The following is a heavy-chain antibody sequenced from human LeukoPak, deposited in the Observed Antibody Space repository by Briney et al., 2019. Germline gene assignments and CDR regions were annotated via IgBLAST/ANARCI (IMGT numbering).Heavy chain of an antibody. Sequence: GGSLRPSCAASGFTFSTYTMGWVRQAPGKGLEWVSYISDRSSTIYYPDSVKGRFTISRDNAKNSLYLQMDSLRAEDTAVYYCARASNYVFDYWGQGTLVTVSS. J-gene: IGHJ4*02. CDR2: ISDRSSTI. D-gene: IGHD1-7*01. CDR1: GFTFSTYT. V-gene: IGHV3-48*01. CDR3: ARASNYVFDY.